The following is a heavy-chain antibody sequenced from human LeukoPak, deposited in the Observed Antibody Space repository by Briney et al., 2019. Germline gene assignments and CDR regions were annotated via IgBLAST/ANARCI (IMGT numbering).Heavy chain of an antibody. CDR1: GGSISQYY. CDR3: ARVKDFAYSFFDL. CDR2: VYRSGNT. V-gene: IGHV4-59*01. Sequence: PSETLSLTCTLSGGSISQYYWSWIRQPPGKGPEWIGYVYRSGNTNYNPSLKNRVTISVDTSKNHFSLNLTSMTAADTAVYYCARVKDFAYSFFDLWGRGTLVTVSS. J-gene: IGHJ2*01.